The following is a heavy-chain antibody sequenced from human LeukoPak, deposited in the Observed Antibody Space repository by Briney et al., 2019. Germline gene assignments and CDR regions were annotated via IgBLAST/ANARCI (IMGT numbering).Heavy chain of an antibody. CDR2: IYTSGST. J-gene: IGHJ4*02. V-gene: IGHV4-61*02. D-gene: IGHD1-26*01. CDR3: AREARAFIVGAFGL. CDR1: GGSISSGGYY. Sequence: SETLSLTCTVSGGSISSGGYYWSWIRQPAGKGLEWIGRIYTSGSTNYNPSLKSRVTISVDTSKNQFSLKLSSVTAADTAVYYCAREARAFIVGAFGLWGQGTLVTVSS.